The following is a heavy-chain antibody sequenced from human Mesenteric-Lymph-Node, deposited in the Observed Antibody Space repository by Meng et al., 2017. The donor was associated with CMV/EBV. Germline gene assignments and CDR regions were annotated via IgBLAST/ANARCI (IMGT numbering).Heavy chain of an antibody. V-gene: IGHV1-46*01. D-gene: IGHD2-15*01. Sequence: ASVKVSCKASGYTFSSNYIHWVRQAPGQGPEWMGMMSPTGGDTDYAQKFQGRLSMTSDTSTRTAYMELTSLRSEDTAVYFCARIIIVRGGRGLDLWGQGTLVTVSS. J-gene: IGHJ5*02. CDR2: MSPTGGDT. CDR1: GYTFSSNY. CDR3: ARIIIVRGGRGLDL.